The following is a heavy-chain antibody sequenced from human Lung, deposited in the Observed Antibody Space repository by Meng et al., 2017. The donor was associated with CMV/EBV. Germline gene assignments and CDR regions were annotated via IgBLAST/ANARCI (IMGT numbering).Heavy chain of an antibody. V-gene: IGHV3-30*02. CDR1: GFTFDTHG. CDR2: IRHDGSTT. Sequence: GGSLRLXCAASGFTFDTHGMHWVRQAPGKGLEWVAFIRHDGSTTFYGDSVKGRFTISRDNSKNTLYLQMNSLRAEETAVYYCAKDQLLFGGPNAYFDDWGQGTXVTGSS. D-gene: IGHD3-16*01. J-gene: IGHJ4*02. CDR3: AKDQLLFGGPNAYFDD.